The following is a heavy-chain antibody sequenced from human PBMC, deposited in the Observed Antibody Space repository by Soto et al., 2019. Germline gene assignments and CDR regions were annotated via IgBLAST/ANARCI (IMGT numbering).Heavy chain of an antibody. V-gene: IGHV3-7*03. CDR1: GNTFINSW. CDR2: IKQDGREK. Sequence: GGSLRLSCVASGNTFINSWMTWVRQAPGKWLEWVANIKQDGREKYYADSVKGRFSISRDNVKNALYLQMNSLRAEDTAVYYCARQGYDFWSGYYPYFDSWGQGXPVTVSS. CDR3: ARQGYDFWSGYYPYFDS. J-gene: IGHJ4*02. D-gene: IGHD3-3*01.